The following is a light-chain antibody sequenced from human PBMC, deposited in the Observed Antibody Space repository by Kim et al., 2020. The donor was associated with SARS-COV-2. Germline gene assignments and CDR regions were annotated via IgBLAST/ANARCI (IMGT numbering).Light chain of an antibody. J-gene: IGKJ4*01. CDR3: QQYNSYSSIT. Sequence: SVGDRVTITCRASEDINNWLAWYQQKLGKAPKLLMYKASTLESGVPSRFSGSGFGTEFTLTISSLQPDDFATYYCQQYNSYSSITFGGGTKVDIK. CDR2: KAS. CDR1: EDINNW. V-gene: IGKV1-5*03.